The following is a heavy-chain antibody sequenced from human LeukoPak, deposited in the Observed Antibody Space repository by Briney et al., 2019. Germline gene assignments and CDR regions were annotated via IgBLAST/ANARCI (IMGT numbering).Heavy chain of an antibody. CDR3: ARDRYPAAREFDY. J-gene: IGHJ4*02. CDR2: ISSTTTYI. V-gene: IGHV3-21*01. CDR1: EFTFSNYI. D-gene: IGHD2-2*01. Sequence: GGSLRLSCAASEFTFSNYIMNWVRQAPGKGLEWVSSISSTTTYIYYADSVKDRFTISRDNAKNTLYLQMNNLRAEDTAMYYCARDRYPAAREFDYWGQGTLVTVSS.